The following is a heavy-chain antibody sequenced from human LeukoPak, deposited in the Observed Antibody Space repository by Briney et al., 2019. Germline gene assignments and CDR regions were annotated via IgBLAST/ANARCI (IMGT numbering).Heavy chain of an antibody. V-gene: IGHV3-21*01. D-gene: IGHD2-15*01. Sequence: GGSLRLSCAASGFTFSSYSMNWVRQVPGKGLEWVSSISSSSSYIYYADSVKGRFTISRDNAKNSLYLQMNSLRAEDTAVYYCARDKGYCSGGSCPGGELFDYWGQGTLVTVSS. J-gene: IGHJ4*02. CDR1: GFTFSSYS. CDR3: ARDKGYCSGGSCPGGELFDY. CDR2: ISSSSSYI.